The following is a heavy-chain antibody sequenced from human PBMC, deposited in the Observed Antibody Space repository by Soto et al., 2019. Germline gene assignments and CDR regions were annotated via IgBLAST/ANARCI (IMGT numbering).Heavy chain of an antibody. J-gene: IGHJ6*02. CDR3: ARDRGYGSGSYYNEGGMDV. Sequence: LTCTVSGGSISSGGYYWSWIRQHPGKGLEWIGYIYYSGSTYYNPSLKSRVTISVDTSKNQFSLKLSSVTAADTAVYYCARDRGYGSGSYYNEGGMDVWGQRTTVTVSS. V-gene: IGHV4-31*03. D-gene: IGHD3-10*01. CDR2: IYYSGST. CDR1: GGSISSGGYY.